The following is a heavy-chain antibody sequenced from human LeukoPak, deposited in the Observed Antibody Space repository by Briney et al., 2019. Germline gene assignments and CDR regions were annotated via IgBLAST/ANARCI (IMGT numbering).Heavy chain of an antibody. CDR3: TRVLPGRTFDS. J-gene: IGHJ4*02. CDR1: GFTFGDYP. V-gene: IGHV3-49*04. D-gene: IGHD1-14*01. Sequence: PGGSLRLSCTASGFTFGDYPMSWVRQAPGKGLECVGFIRSKPSGATIEYATSVKGRFTISRDDSQSIAYLQMNSLITEDTAVYYCTRVLPGRTFDSWGQGTLVTVSS. CDR2: IRSKPSGATI.